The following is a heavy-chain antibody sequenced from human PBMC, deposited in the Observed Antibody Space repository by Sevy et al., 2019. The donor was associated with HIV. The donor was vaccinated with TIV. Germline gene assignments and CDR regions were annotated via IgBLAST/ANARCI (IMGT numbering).Heavy chain of an antibody. J-gene: IGHJ6*02. CDR2: ISGSGGTT. CDR3: AKVLARGVVMAGTAWGMDV. V-gene: IGHV3-23*01. D-gene: IGHD6-19*01. CDR1: GFTFTNYA. Sequence: GKSLKISCAASGFTFTNYAMNWLRQAPGKGLEWVSAISGSGGTTYDADSVQGRFTISRDKSKNTLYLQMNSLRAEDRTVYHCAKVLARGVVMAGTAWGMDVWGQGTVVTVSS.